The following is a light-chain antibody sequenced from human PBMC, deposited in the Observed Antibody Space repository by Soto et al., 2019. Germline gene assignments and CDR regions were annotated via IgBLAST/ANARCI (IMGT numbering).Light chain of an antibody. CDR1: TSNIGGTNY. J-gene: IGLJ2*01. CDR3: QSYDSRLSGRL. V-gene: IGLV1-40*01. CDR2: GNS. Sequence: QSVLTQPPSASGTPGQRVFISCSGSTSNIGGTNYAYWYQQPPGTAPKLLIYGNSNRPSGVPDRFSGSKSGTSASLAITGLQAEDEADYFCQSYDSRLSGRLFGGGTKVTVL.